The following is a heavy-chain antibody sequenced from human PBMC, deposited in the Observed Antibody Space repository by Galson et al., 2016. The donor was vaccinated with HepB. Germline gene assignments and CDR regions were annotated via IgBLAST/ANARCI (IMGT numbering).Heavy chain of an antibody. CDR1: GYSFPTYG. Sequence: SVKVSCKASGYSFPTYGISWVRQAPGQGLEWLGWISANSGNTNYAQKFQGRVTMTRDTSASTVYMDLRSLRSDDTAVYYCARDPAPAAPRNWFDPWGQGTLVTVSS. J-gene: IGHJ5*02. V-gene: IGHV1-18*04. D-gene: IGHD6-25*01. CDR3: ARDPAPAAPRNWFDP. CDR2: ISANSGNT.